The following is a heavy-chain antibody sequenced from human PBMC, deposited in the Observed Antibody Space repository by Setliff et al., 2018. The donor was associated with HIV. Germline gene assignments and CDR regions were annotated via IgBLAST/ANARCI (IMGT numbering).Heavy chain of an antibody. CDR1: GFTFSSYW. CDR2: IKQDGSEK. D-gene: IGHD6-19*01. Sequence: LRLSCAASGFTFSSYWMSWVRQAPGKGLEWVANIKQDGSEKYYVDSVRGRFTISRDNAKNSLYLQMNSLRVEDTALYYCAREGQEEWLAPSMYNWFDPWGQGTLVTVSS. V-gene: IGHV3-7*01. CDR3: AREGQEEWLAPSMYNWFDP. J-gene: IGHJ5*02.